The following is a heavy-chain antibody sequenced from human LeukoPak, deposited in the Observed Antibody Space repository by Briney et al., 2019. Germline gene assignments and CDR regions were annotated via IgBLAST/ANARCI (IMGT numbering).Heavy chain of an antibody. CDR1: GGSITNYY. V-gene: IGHV4-59*01. CDR2: MFYNGNS. J-gene: IGHJ5*02. D-gene: IGHD4-23*01. CDR3: ARGVRRQPVTFGGTFDP. Sequence: SETLSLTCTVSGGSITNYYWNWIRQAPGKGVEWIGYMFYNGNSNYNPSLSRRVTLSVDTSKNLLSLRLISVTAADTAVYYCARGVRRQPVTFGGTFDPWGQGTPVTVSS.